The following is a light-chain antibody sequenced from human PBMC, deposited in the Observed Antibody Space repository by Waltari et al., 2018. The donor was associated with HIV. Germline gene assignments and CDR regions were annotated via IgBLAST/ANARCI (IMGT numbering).Light chain of an antibody. CDR3: CAYAAGHVSYV. V-gene: IGLV2-11*01. J-gene: IGLJ1*01. Sequence: QSALTQPPSVSGSPGQSVTISCTGTASAVGYYNYVSWYQQYPGKAPRLIIFDVNQRPSGVPELFSGPKSGSTASLTISGLQTEDEADYFCCAYAAGHVSYVFVNGT. CDR1: ASAVGYYNY. CDR2: DVN.